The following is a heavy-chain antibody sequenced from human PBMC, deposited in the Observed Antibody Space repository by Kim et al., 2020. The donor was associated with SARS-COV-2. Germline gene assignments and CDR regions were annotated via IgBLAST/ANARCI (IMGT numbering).Heavy chain of an antibody. Sequence: ASVKVSCKASGYTFTSYAMHWVRQAPGQRLEWMGWINAGNGNTKYSQKFQGRVTITRDTSASTAYMELSSLRSEDTAVYYCARAPRARYCSGGSCYSAVDNWFDPWGQGTLVTVSS. CDR1: GYTFTSYA. CDR3: ARAPRARYCSGGSCYSAVDNWFDP. D-gene: IGHD2-15*01. CDR2: INAGNGNT. J-gene: IGHJ5*02. V-gene: IGHV1-3*01.